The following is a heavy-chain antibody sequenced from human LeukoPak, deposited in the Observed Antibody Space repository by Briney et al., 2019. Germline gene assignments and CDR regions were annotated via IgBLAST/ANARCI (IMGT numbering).Heavy chain of an antibody. Sequence: SETLSLTCTVSGGSISSYYWSWIRQPPGKGLEWIGYIYCSGSTNYNPSLKSRVTISRDMSANHFSLKLTSVTAADTAVYYCARGRDSYKTGYWGQGTLVTVSS. J-gene: IGHJ4*02. V-gene: IGHV4-59*12. CDR1: GGSISSYY. CDR3: ARGRDSYKTGY. D-gene: IGHD1-1*01. CDR2: IYCSGST.